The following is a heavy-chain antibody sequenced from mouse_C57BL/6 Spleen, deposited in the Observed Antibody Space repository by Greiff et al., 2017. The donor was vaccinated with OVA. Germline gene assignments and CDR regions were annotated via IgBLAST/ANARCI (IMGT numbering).Heavy chain of an antibody. CDR1: GYTFTDYN. V-gene: IGHV1-22*01. J-gene: IGHJ4*01. CDR3: ARTGPSAKDAMDY. Sequence: VQLKESGPELVKPGASVKMSCKASGYTFTDYNMHWVKQSHGKSLEWIGYINPNNGGTSYNQKFKGKATLTVNKSSSTAYMELRSLTSEDSAVYYCARTGPSAKDAMDYWGQGTSVTVSS. CDR2: INPNNGGT. D-gene: IGHD1-2*01.